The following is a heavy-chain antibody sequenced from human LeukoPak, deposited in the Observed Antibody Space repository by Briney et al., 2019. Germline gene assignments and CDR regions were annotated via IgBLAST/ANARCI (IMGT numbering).Heavy chain of an antibody. D-gene: IGHD6-6*01. CDR2: ISTDGSST. CDR1: GFTFSSYW. CDR3: VREYSSSSGRAFDI. V-gene: IGHV3-74*01. Sequence: PGGSLRLSSAASGFTFSSYWMHWVRQAPGKGLVWVSRISTDGSSTNSADSVKGRFTISRDNAKNTLYLQMNSLRAEDTAVYYCVREYSSSSGRAFDIWGQGTMVTVSP. J-gene: IGHJ3*02.